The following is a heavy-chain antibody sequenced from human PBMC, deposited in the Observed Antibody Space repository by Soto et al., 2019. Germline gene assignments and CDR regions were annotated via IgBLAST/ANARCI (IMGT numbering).Heavy chain of an antibody. Sequence: VQLLESGGGLVQPGGSLRLSCAASGFIFRDYAMNWVRXAPGKGLEWVSDISGSGDSARYADSVKGRFTISRDNSRNTLYLQINSLXVDXTAVXXXXXXRRGSGWSVCNFWGQGTLVTVSS. CDR3: XXXRRGSGWSVCNF. V-gene: IGHV3-23*01. CDR1: GFIFRDYA. CDR2: ISGSGDSA. J-gene: IGHJ4*02. D-gene: IGHD6-19*01.